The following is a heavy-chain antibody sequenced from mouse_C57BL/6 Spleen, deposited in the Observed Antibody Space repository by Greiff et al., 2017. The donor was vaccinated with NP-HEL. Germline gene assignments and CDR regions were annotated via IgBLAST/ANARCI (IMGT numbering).Heavy chain of an antibody. J-gene: IGHJ2*01. V-gene: IGHV1-55*01. Sequence: QVQLQQPVPELVKPGASVKMSCKASGYTFTSYWITWVKQRPGQGLEWIGDIYPGSGSTNYNEKFKSKATLTVDTSSSTAYMQLSSLTSEDSAVYYCAREDYGSSLDYWGQGTTLTVSS. CDR2: IYPGSGST. CDR1: GYTFTSYW. D-gene: IGHD1-1*01. CDR3: AREDYGSSLDY.